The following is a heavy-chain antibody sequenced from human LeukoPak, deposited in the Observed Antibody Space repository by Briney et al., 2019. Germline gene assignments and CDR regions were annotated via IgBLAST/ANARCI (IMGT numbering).Heavy chain of an antibody. CDR1: GFTFGDYA. CDR2: IRSKAYGGTT. V-gene: IGHV3-49*04. Sequence: GGSLRLSCTASGFTFGDYAMSWVRQAPGKGLEWVGFIRSKAYGGTTEYAASVKGRFTISRDDSKSIAYLQMNSLKTEDTAVYYCTRGASGSYYFSTAGYYYMDVWGKGTTVTVSS. CDR3: TRGASGSYYFSTAGYYYMDV. D-gene: IGHD1-26*01. J-gene: IGHJ6*03.